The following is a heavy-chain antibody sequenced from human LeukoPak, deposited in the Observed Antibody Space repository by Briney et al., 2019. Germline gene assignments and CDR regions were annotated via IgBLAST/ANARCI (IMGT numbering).Heavy chain of an antibody. CDR1: GFTFSSYG. J-gene: IGHJ4*02. V-gene: IGHV3-33*01. Sequence: GRSLRLSCAASGFTFSSYGMHWVRQAPGKGLEWAAVIWYDGSNKYYADSVKGRFTISRDNSKNTLYLQMNSLRAEDTAVYYCAREGTAMDMPDYWGQGTLVTVSS. D-gene: IGHD5-18*01. CDR3: AREGTAMDMPDY. CDR2: IWYDGSNK.